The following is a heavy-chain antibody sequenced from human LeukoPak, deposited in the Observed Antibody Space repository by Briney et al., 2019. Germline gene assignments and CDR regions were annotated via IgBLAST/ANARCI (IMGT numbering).Heavy chain of an antibody. CDR2: INPNSGGT. CDR1: GYTFAGYY. J-gene: IGHJ2*01. D-gene: IGHD3-10*01. Sequence: VASVKVSCKASGYTFAGYYMHWVRQAPGQGLEWMGWINPNSGGTNYAQKFQGRVTMTRDTSISTAYMELSRLRSDDTAVYYCARDRKGVRGPTYWYFDLWGRGTLVTVSS. V-gene: IGHV1-2*02. CDR3: ARDRKGVRGPTYWYFDL.